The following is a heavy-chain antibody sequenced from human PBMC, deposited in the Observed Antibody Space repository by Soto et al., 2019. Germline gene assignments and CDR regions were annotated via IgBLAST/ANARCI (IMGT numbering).Heavy chain of an antibody. V-gene: IGHV5-51*01. CDR2: IYPGDSDT. D-gene: IGHD5-12*01. Sequence: GESLKISCKGSGYIFTSDWLGWVRQMPGKGLEWMGVIYPGDSDTRYSPSFQGQVTISADKSISTAYLQWSSLKASDTAMYYCGRLPRRDGYNPDAFHVWGQGTMVTVSS. J-gene: IGHJ3*01. CDR3: GRLPRRDGYNPDAFHV. CDR1: GYIFTSDW.